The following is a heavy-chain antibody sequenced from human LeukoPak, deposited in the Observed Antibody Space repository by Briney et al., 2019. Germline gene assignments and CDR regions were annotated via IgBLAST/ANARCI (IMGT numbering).Heavy chain of an antibody. CDR3: ARVSHIYGSGSYCKVFDY. D-gene: IGHD3-10*01. J-gene: IGHJ4*02. Sequence: SETLSLTCTVSGGSISSYYWCWIRQPPGKGLEWIGYNYYSGSGYSNPFLKSRATTSVDTSNNQFSLKLSAVTAANTAVYYCARVSHIYGSGSYCKVFDYWGQGTLVTVSS. V-gene: IGHV4-59*01. CDR2: NYYSGSG. CDR1: GGSISSYY.